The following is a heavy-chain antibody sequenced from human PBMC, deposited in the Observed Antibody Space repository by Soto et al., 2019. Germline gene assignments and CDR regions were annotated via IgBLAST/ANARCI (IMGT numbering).Heavy chain of an antibody. CDR2: ISWDSGEI. Sequence: GGSLRLSCAASGFTFDDYAMHWVRRAPGKGLEWVSGISWDSGEIAYADSVKGRFTISRDNAKNSLYLQMNSLRPEDTALYYCAKGDSSGYYCSFDHWGRGTLVTVSS. D-gene: IGHD3-22*01. J-gene: IGHJ4*02. V-gene: IGHV3-9*01. CDR3: AKGDSSGYYCSFDH. CDR1: GFTFDDYA.